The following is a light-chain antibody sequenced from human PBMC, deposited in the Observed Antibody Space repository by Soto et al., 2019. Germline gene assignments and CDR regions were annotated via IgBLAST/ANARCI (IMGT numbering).Light chain of an antibody. J-gene: IGKJ2*01. V-gene: IGKV3-20*01. CDR2: SAS. Sequence: ESVLTQSPATLSLSPGERATLSCRASQSVSARYLAWYQQKPGQAPRLLIYSASSRATGVPDRFSGRGSGPDFTPTISRLEPEDFAVYYCQQFGSSPLYTFGQGTKLEIK. CDR3: QQFGSSPLYT. CDR1: QSVSARY.